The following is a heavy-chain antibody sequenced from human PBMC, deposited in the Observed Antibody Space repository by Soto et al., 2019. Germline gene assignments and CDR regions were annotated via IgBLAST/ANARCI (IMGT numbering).Heavy chain of an antibody. CDR1: GYTFTSYG. D-gene: IGHD3-3*01. CDR2: ISAYNGNT. V-gene: IGHV1-18*01. CDR3: ARDIIPGITIFGVVIIPYY. Sequence: ASVKVSCKASGYTFTSYGISWVRQAPGQGLEWMGWISAYNGNTNYAQKLQGRVTMTTDTSTSTAYMELRSLRSDDTAVYYYARDIIPGITIFGVVIIPYYWGQGTLVTVSS. J-gene: IGHJ4*02.